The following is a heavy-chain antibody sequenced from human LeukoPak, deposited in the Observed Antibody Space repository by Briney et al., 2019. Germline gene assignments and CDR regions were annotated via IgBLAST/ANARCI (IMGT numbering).Heavy chain of an antibody. CDR2: INSDGSST. D-gene: IGHD2-2*01. V-gene: IGHV3-74*01. CDR3: ARTLGVPSAFDP. CDR1: GFIFSNYA. J-gene: IGHJ5*02. Sequence: GGSLRLSCAASGFIFSNYAMSWVRQAPGKGLLWVSRINSDGSSTTYADSVKGRFTISRDNAKNTLYLQMNSLRAEDTAVYYCARTLGVPSAFDPWGQGTLVTVSS.